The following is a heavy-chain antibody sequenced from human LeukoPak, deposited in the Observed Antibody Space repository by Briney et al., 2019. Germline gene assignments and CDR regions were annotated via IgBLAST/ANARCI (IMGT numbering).Heavy chain of an antibody. V-gene: IGHV3-30*02. J-gene: IGHJ4*02. CDR1: GFTFSSYG. D-gene: IGHD1-26*01. CDR3: ASHSTATGWELLS. CDR2: IRYDGSNK. Sequence: GGSLRLSCAASGFTFSSYGMHWVRQAPGKGLEWVAFIRYDGSNKYYADSVKGRSTISRDNSKNTLYLQMNSLRADDTAVYYCASHSTATGWELLSWGQGTLVTVSS.